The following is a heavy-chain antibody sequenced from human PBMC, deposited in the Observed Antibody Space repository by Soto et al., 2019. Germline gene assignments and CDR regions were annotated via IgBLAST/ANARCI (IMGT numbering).Heavy chain of an antibody. D-gene: IGHD2-15*01. Sequence: SETLSLTCTDSGGSISSYYWIWIRQPPGKGLEWIGYIYYSGSTNYNPSLKSRVTISVDTSKNQFSLKLSSVTAADTAVYYCARVGEGYCSGGSCPPYYYYGMDVWGQGTTVTVSS. CDR2: IYYSGST. V-gene: IGHV4-59*01. CDR3: ARVGEGYCSGGSCPPYYYYGMDV. J-gene: IGHJ6*02. CDR1: GGSISSYY.